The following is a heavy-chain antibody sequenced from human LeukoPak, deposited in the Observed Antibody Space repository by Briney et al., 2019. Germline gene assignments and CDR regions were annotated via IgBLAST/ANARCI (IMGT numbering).Heavy chain of an antibody. J-gene: IGHJ5*02. CDR3: AKDAYYDSWSGYKSGSDWFDP. CDR2: ISGSGGST. D-gene: IGHD3-3*01. Sequence: GGSLRLSCAASGFTFSSYAMSWVRQAPGKGLEWVSAISGSGGSTYYADSVKGRFTISRDNSKNTLYLQMNSLRAEDTAVYYCAKDAYYDSWSGYKSGSDWFDPWGQGTLVTVSS. CDR1: GFTFSSYA. V-gene: IGHV3-23*01.